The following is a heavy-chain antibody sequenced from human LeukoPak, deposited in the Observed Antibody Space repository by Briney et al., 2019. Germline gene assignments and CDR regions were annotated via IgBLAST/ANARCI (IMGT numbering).Heavy chain of an antibody. CDR2: ISYDGSNK. V-gene: IGHV3-30*18. CDR1: GFTFSSYG. Sequence: GRSLRLSCAASGFTFSSYGMHWVRQAPGKGLEWVAVISYDGSNKYHADSVKGRFTISRDNSKNTLYLQMNSLRAEDTAVYYCAKDGPYYYDTPTYWYFDLWGRGTLVTVSS. CDR3: AKDGPYYYDTPTYWYFDL. J-gene: IGHJ2*01. D-gene: IGHD3-22*01.